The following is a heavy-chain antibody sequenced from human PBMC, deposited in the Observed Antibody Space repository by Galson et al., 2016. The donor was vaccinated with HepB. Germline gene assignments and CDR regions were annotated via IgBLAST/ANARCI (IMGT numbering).Heavy chain of an antibody. CDR3: ASGATGFKLDY. CDR1: GGYVSSGSHY. D-gene: IGHD1-26*01. Sequence: TLSLTCTVSGGYVSSGSHYWSWIRQPPGRGLEWIGYIFDTGSTNYNPSLKSRVTISVDTSKNQFSLKLSSVTAADTAVYYCASGATGFKLDYWGQGTLVTVSS. V-gene: IGHV4-61*01. CDR2: IFDTGST. J-gene: IGHJ4*02.